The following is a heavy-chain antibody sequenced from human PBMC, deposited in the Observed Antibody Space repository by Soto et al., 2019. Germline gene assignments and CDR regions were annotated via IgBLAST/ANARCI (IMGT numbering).Heavy chain of an antibody. Sequence: EVQVFESGGGLVQPGGSLRLSCAASGFNFRSYAMTWVRQSPGKGLEWVSTISSSGGSTFYADSVKGRFTISRDNSRNTLYLQMNSLRAEDTAVYYCAKDLWSGADGVVWGQGTTVSVSS. D-gene: IGHD3-10*01. J-gene: IGHJ6*02. CDR1: GFNFRSYA. CDR3: AKDLWSGADGVV. CDR2: ISSSGGST. V-gene: IGHV3-23*01.